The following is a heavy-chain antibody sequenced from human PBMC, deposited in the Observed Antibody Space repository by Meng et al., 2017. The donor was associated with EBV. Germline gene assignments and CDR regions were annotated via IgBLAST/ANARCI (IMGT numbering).Heavy chain of an antibody. V-gene: IGHV1-69*01. Sequence: LEQSGAEVKHPGASGKVSCKTSGGLLRNFAISLVRQAPGQGLEWMGGIIPLFHTTNYAQKFQGRLHIIADESSATTYMELSSLRSEDTAIYYCASAEHYGDYVFEYWGQGTLVTVSS. CDR1: GGLLRNFA. D-gene: IGHD4-17*01. CDR2: IIPLFHTT. J-gene: IGHJ4*02. CDR3: ASAEHYGDYVFEY.